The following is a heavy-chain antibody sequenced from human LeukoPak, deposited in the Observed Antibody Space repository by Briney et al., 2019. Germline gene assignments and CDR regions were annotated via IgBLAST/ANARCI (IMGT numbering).Heavy chain of an antibody. J-gene: IGHJ4*02. V-gene: IGHV3-23*01. D-gene: IGHD1-26*01. Sequence: PGGSLRLSCAASGFTFSSYAMNWVRQAPGKGLEWVSSISNSDGSTYYADFVKGRFTISRDNSKNTLHLQMNSLRAEDTAVYYCAKSLGVGSYTRYKGFDQWGQGTLVTVSS. CDR2: ISNSDGST. CDR3: AKSLGVGSYTRYKGFDQ. CDR1: GFTFSSYA.